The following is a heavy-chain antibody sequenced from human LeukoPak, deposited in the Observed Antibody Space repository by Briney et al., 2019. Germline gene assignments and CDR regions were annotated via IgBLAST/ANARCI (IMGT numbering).Heavy chain of an antibody. V-gene: IGHV1-8*03. D-gene: IGHD2-8*01. CDR2: MNPNSGNT. CDR1: GYTFTSYE. Sequence: ASVKVSCKASGYTFTSYEINWVRQATGQGLEWMGWMNPNSGNTGYAQKFQGRVTITSNTSISTAYMELSSLRYEDTAVYYCARGIYNGVGYWFDSWGQGTLVTVSS. J-gene: IGHJ5*01. CDR3: ARGIYNGVGYWFDS.